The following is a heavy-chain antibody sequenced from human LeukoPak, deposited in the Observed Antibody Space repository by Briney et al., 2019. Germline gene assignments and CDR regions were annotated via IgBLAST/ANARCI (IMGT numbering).Heavy chain of an antibody. J-gene: IGHJ4*02. CDR2: ISGYNSKT. CDR1: GYSFTNYG. V-gene: IGHV1-18*01. D-gene: IGHD2-21*01. Sequence: GASVKVSCKTSGYSFTNYGITWVRQAPGQGLEWMGWISGYNSKTFYAQKFQGRVTMTTDTSTSTVYMELRSLRSDDTAVYYCARGGGTYHVDYWGQGTLVTVSS. CDR3: ARGGGTYHVDY.